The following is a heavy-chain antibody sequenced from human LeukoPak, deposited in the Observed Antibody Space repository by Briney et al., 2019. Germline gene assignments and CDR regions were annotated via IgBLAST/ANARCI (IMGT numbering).Heavy chain of an antibody. D-gene: IGHD3-9*01. CDR1: GYTFTSYY. V-gene: IGHV7-4-1*02. Sequence: ASVKVSCKASGYTFTSYYMHWVRQAPGQGLEWMGWINTNTGNPTYAQGFTGRFVFSLDTSVSTAYLQISSLKAEDTAVYYCARERNYDILTGYVDYWGQGTLVTVSS. J-gene: IGHJ4*02. CDR2: INTNTGNP. CDR3: ARERNYDILTGYVDY.